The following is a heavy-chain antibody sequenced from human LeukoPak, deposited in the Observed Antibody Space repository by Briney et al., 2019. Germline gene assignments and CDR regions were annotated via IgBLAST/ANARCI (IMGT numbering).Heavy chain of an antibody. CDR1: GFTFSSYA. D-gene: IGHD2-21*02. CDR2: ISGSGGSP. V-gene: IGHV3-23*01. J-gene: IGHJ4*02. CDR3: AKVRSTVVTAIRSGFDY. Sequence: PGGSLRLSCAASGFTFSSYAMSWVRQAPGKGLEWVSAISGSGGSPYYADSVKGRFTISRDNSKNTLYLQMNSLRAEDTAVYYCAKVRSTVVTAIRSGFDYWGQGTLVTVSS.